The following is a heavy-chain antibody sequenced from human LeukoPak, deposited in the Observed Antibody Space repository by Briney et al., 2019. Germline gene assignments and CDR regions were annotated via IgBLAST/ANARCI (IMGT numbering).Heavy chain of an antibody. Sequence: GGSLRLSCAGSGFTFSSYSMNWVRQAPGKGLEWVSSISTSSSYIYYADSVKGRFTISRDNAKNSLYLQMNSLRAEDTAVYSCARGADGVSSNSRGWFDPWGQGTLVTVSS. D-gene: IGHD2-15*01. CDR3: ARGADGVSSNSRGWFDP. CDR1: GFTFSSYS. CDR2: ISTSSSYI. J-gene: IGHJ5*02. V-gene: IGHV3-21*01.